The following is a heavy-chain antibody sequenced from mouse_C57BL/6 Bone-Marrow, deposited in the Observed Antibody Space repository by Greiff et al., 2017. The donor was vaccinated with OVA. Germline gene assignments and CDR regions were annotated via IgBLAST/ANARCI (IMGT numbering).Heavy chain of an antibody. V-gene: IGHV1-64*01. D-gene: IGHD2-2*01. Sequence: QVQLQQPGAELVKPGASVKLSCKASGYTFTSYWMHWVKQRPGQGLEWIGMIHPNSGSTNYNEKFKSKATLTVDKSSSTAYIQLSSLTSEDSAVYYCARGLRRAWFAYWGQGTLVTVSA. J-gene: IGHJ3*01. CDR1: GYTFTSYW. CDR3: ARGLRRAWFAY. CDR2: IHPNSGST.